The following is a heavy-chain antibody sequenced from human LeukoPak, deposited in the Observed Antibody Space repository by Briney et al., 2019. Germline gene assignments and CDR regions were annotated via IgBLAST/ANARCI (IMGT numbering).Heavy chain of an antibody. CDR1: GFTFSSYW. CDR2: INSDGSIT. Sequence: GRSLRLSCAASGFTFSSYWMHWVRQAPGKGLMWVSRINSDGSITNYADSVKGRFTISRDNSKNTLYLQMNSLRAEDTAVYYCAKDHLAGYSYGGYYFDYWGQGTLVTVSS. V-gene: IGHV3-74*01. D-gene: IGHD5-18*01. J-gene: IGHJ4*02. CDR3: AKDHLAGYSYGGYYFDY.